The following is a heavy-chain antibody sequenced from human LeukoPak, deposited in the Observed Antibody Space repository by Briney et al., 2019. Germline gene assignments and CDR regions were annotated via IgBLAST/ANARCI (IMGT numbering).Heavy chain of an antibody. CDR3: FKQKTAYDILTGYPLYYFDY. D-gene: IGHD3-9*01. V-gene: IGHV4-59*01. CDR2: IYYSGST. CDR1: GGSISSSY. Sequence: SETLSLTCTVSGGSISSSYWSWIRQPPGKGLEWIGYIYYSGSTNYNPSLKSRVTISVDTSKNQFSLKLSSVTAADTAVYFFFKQKTAYDILTGYPLYYFDYWGQGTLVTVSS. J-gene: IGHJ4*02.